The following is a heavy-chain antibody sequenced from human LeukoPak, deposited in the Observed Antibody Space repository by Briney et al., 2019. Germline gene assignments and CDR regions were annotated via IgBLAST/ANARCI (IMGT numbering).Heavy chain of an antibody. V-gene: IGHV3-74*01. CDR1: GFTFSSYW. Sequence: GGSLTLSCAASGFTFSSYWMHWVSRAPGKGLVWVSRINTDGSSTNYADSVKGRFTISRDNAKNTLYLQMNSLRVEDSAVYYCGTGPRNDGEDDWGQGTLVTVSS. D-gene: IGHD1-1*01. CDR2: INTDGSST. J-gene: IGHJ4*02. CDR3: GTGPRNDGEDD.